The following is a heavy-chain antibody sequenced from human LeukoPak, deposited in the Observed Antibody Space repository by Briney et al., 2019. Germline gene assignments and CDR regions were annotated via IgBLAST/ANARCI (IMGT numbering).Heavy chain of an antibody. CDR3: ARVYPLYSGLLLRKNYYFDY. V-gene: IGHV1-2*02. CDR1: GYTFTGYY. Sequence: GASVKVSCKASGYTFTGYYMHWVRQAPGQGLEWMGWINPNSGGKNYAQKFQGRVTMTRDTSISTAYMELSRLRSDDTAVYYCARVYPLYSGLLLRKNYYFDYWGQGTLVTVSS. D-gene: IGHD5-12*01. CDR2: INPNSGGK. J-gene: IGHJ4*02.